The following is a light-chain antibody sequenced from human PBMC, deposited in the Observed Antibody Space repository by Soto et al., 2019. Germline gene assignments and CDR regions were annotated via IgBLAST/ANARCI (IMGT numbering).Light chain of an antibody. Sequence: QSALTQPAFVSGSPGQSITISCTGTSSDVGGYNYVSWYQHPPGKAPKLMISEVSNRPSGVSNRFSGSKSGNTASLTISGRQAEDEADYYCSSHTSTSTRVFGTGTKLTVL. V-gene: IGLV2-14*01. CDR1: SSDVGGYNY. J-gene: IGLJ1*01. CDR2: EVS. CDR3: SSHTSTSTRV.